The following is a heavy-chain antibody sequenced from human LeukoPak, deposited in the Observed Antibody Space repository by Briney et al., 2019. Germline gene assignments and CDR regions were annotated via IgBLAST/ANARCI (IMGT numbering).Heavy chain of an antibody. J-gene: IGHJ6*02. CDR1: GFTFSSYA. V-gene: IGHV3-9*01. CDR3: AKDVHYYYYYGMDV. CDR2: ISWNSGSI. Sequence: GGSLRLSCAASGFTFSSYAMSWVRQAPGKGLEWVSGISWNSGSIGYADSVKGRFTISRDNAKNSLYLQMNSLRAEDTALYYCAKDVHYYYYYGMDVWGQGTTVTVSS.